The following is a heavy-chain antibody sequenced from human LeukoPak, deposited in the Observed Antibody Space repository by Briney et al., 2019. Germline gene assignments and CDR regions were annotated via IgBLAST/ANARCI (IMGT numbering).Heavy chain of an antibody. CDR3: ARDQPGRGSYYYYYYGMDV. CDR2: IKQDGSEK. CDR1: GFTFSSYW. V-gene: IGHV3-7*01. Sequence: GGSLRLSCAASGFTFSSYWMSWVRQAPGKGLEWVANIKQDGSEKYYVDSVKGRFTISRDNAKNSLYLQMNSLRAEDTAVYYCARDQPGRGSYYYYYYGMDVWGQGTTVTVSS. J-gene: IGHJ6*02. D-gene: IGHD1-26*01.